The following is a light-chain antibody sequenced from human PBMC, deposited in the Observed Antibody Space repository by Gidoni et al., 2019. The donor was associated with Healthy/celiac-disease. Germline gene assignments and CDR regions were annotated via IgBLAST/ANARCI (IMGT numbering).Light chain of an antibody. CDR3: AAWDDSLNGWV. CDR2: SNN. Sequence: QSVLPQPPSASGTPAQRVTISCSGSSSNIGSNTVNWYQQLPGTAPKLLIYSNNQRPSGVPDRFSGSKSGTSASLAISGRQSEDEADYYCAAWDDSLNGWVFGGGTKLTVL. V-gene: IGLV1-44*01. CDR1: SSNIGSNT. J-gene: IGLJ3*02.